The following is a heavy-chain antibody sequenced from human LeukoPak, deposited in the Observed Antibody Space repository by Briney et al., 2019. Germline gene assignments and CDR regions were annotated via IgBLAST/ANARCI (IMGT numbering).Heavy chain of an antibody. J-gene: IGHJ4*02. D-gene: IGHD2-21*02. CDR2: ISSSSSYI. Sequence: GGSLRLSCAASGFTFSSYSMNWVRQAPGKGLEWVSSISSSSSYIYYADSVKGRFTISRDNAKNSLYLQMNSLRAEDTAVYYCARDFVVVTGATSDYWGQGTLVTVSS. CDR1: GFTFSSYS. V-gene: IGHV3-21*01. CDR3: ARDFVVVTGATSDY.